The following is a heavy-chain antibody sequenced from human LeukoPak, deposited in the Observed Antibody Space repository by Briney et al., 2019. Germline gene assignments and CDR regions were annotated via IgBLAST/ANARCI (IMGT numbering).Heavy chain of an antibody. J-gene: IGHJ4*02. Sequence: PGRPLRLSCTASGFTFGDYAMSWVRQAPGKGPEWVGFIRRKANGGTTEYAASVKGRFTISRDDSKSIAYLQMNSLKTEDTAVYYCTSGLYYDSWSDLFDYWGQGTLVTVSS. V-gene: IGHV3-49*04. D-gene: IGHD3-3*01. CDR3: TSGLYYDSWSDLFDY. CDR2: IRRKANGGTT. CDR1: GFTFGDYA.